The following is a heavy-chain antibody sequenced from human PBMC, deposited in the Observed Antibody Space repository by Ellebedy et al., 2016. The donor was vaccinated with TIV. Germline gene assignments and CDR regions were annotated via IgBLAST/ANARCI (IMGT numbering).Heavy chain of an antibody. CDR3: ARGVTPVYGPGTYHKAYFDY. J-gene: IGHJ4*02. D-gene: IGHD3-10*01. CDR1: GFTFGDHW. Sequence: GGSLRLSCTASGFTFGDHWMSWVRQAPGKGLEWVAVIWYDGSSQYYADSVKGRFTISRDNSKKTMHLQMNSLRADDTAVYYCARGVTPVYGPGTYHKAYFDYWGQGTQVTVPS. CDR2: IWYDGSSQ. V-gene: IGHV3-33*08.